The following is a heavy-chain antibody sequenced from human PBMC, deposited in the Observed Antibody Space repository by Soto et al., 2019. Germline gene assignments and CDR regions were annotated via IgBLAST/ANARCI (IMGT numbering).Heavy chain of an antibody. D-gene: IGHD3-10*01. CDR3: ARLKYYYGSGSLNWFDP. CDR1: GGSISSYY. Sequence: PSETLSLTCTVSGGSISSYYWSWIRQAAGKGLEWIGRIYTSGSTNYNPSLKSRVTVSVDTSKNQFSLKLSSVTAADTAVYYCARLKYYYGSGSLNWFDPWGQGTLVTVSS. J-gene: IGHJ5*02. V-gene: IGHV4-4*07. CDR2: IYTSGST.